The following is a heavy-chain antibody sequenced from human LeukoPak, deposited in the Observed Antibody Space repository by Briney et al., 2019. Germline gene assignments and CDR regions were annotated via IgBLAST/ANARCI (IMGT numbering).Heavy chain of an antibody. CDR3: AREDPVHCSSTSCYYYYGMDV. CDR1: GGTFSRYA. Sequence: ASVKVSCKASGGTFSRYAISRVRQAPGQGLEWMGGIIPIFGTANYAQKFQGRVTITADESTSTAYMELSSLRSEDTAVYYCAREDPVHCSSTSCYYYYGMDVWGQGTTVTVSS. CDR2: IIPIFGTA. V-gene: IGHV1-69*13. J-gene: IGHJ6*02. D-gene: IGHD2-2*01.